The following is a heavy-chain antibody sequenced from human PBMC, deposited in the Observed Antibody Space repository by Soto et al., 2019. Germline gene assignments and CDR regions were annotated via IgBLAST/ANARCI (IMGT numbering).Heavy chain of an antibody. CDR2: TNPHSGNK. CDR1: GYTFTSYD. CDR3: ARFGVGVATHTTVYFDY. J-gene: IGHJ4*02. Sequence: ASVKVSCKASGYTFTSYDINWVRQANGQGLEWIGWTNPHSGNKGYAQKFQGRVTMTSNTSISTAYMELISLRSEDTAVYYCARFGVGVATHTTVYFDYWGQGTLVTVSS. V-gene: IGHV1-8*01. D-gene: IGHD5-12*01.